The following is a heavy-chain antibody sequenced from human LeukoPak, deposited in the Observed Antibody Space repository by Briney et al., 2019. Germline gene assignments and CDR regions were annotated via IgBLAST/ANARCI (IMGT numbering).Heavy chain of an antibody. Sequence: PGGSPRLSCAASGFTFRNYAMHWVRQAPGKGLEWVAVISYDGSNKCYADSVKGRFTISRDNSKNTLYLQMNSLRAEDTAVYYCARNDYGEYYFDYWGQGTLVTVSS. CDR1: GFTFRNYA. D-gene: IGHD4-17*01. V-gene: IGHV3-30-3*01. CDR2: ISYDGSNK. J-gene: IGHJ4*02. CDR3: ARNDYGEYYFDY.